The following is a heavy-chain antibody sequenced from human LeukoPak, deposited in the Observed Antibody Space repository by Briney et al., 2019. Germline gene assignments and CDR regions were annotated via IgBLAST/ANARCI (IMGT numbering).Heavy chain of an antibody. V-gene: IGHV3-30*18. CDR1: GFTFSSYG. CDR3: AKDAEGIAVAGTHFW. D-gene: IGHD6-19*01. J-gene: IGHJ4*02. CDR2: ISYDGSNK. Sequence: GGSLRLSCAASGFTFSSYGMHWVRQAPGKGLEWVAVISYDGSNKYYADSVKGRFTISRDNSKNTLYLRMNSLRAEDTAVYYCAKDAEGIAVAGTHFWWGQGTLVTVSS.